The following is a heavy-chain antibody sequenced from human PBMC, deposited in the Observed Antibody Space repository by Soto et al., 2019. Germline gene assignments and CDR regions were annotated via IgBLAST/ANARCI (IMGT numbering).Heavy chain of an antibody. V-gene: IGHV1-69*13. CDR2: IIPIFGTA. D-gene: IGHD6-13*01. J-gene: IGHJ4*02. CDR1: GCTFSSYA. Sequence: ASVKVSCKASGCTFSSYAISWVRQAPGQGLEWMGGIIPIFGTANYAQKFQGRVTITADESTSTAYMELSSLRSEDTAVYYCASLAAGNFDYWGQGTLVTVSS. CDR3: ASLAAGNFDY.